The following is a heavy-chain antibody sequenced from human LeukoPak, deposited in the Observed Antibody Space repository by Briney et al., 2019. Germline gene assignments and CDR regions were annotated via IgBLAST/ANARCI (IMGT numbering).Heavy chain of an antibody. CDR1: GFTFSSYW. J-gene: IGHJ4*02. CDR3: ARDLHSWTENAPCGY. V-gene: IGHV3-74*01. CDR2: INIDGSST. D-gene: IGHD1-20*01. Sequence: GGSLRLSCVASGFTFSSYWMHWVRQAPGKGLVWVSCINIDGSSTRYADSVKGRFTISRDNAKNTLYLQMNSLRAEDTAVYYCARDLHSWTENAPCGYWGQGTLVTVSS.